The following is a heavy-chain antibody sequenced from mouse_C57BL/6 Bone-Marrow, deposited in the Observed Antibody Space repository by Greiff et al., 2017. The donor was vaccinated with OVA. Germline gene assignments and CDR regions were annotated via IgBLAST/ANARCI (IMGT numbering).Heavy chain of an antibody. V-gene: IGHV14-4*01. Sequence: EVKLMESGAELVRPGASVKLSCTASGFNIKDDYMHWVKQRPEQGLEWIGWIDPENGDTEYASKFQGKAAITADTSSNTAYLQLSSLTSEDTAVYYCTTYITPDYWGQGTTLTVSS. CDR2: IDPENGDT. J-gene: IGHJ2*01. D-gene: IGHD1-1*01. CDR3: TTYITPDY. CDR1: GFNIKDDY.